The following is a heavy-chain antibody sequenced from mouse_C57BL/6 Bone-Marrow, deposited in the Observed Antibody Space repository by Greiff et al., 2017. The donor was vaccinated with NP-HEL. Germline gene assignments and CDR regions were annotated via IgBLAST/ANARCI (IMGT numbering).Heavy chain of an antibody. Sequence: QVQLQQPGAELVKPGASVKLSCKASGYTFTSYWMHWVKQRPGQGLEWIGMIHPNSGSTNYNEKFKSKATLTVDKSSSTAYMQLSSLTSEDSAVYYCAREVYDGYSQAWFAYWGQGTLVTVSA. CDR1: GYTFTSYW. D-gene: IGHD2-3*01. CDR2: IHPNSGST. CDR3: AREVYDGYSQAWFAY. J-gene: IGHJ3*01. V-gene: IGHV1-64*01.